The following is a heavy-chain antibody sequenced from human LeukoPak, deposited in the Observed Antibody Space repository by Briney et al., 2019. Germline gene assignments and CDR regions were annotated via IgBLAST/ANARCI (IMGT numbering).Heavy chain of an antibody. V-gene: IGHV3-48*03. CDR1: RLTFSGFE. CDR3: ARRFRD. J-gene: IGHJ4*02. Sequence: GGSLRLSCVGSRLTFSGFEMNWVCQAPGKGLEWVSYIKDDGSLKTYADSVKGRFTISRDNAKNSLYLQMNSLRVEDTAIYYCARRFRDWGQGTLVTVSS. CDR2: IKDDGSLK. D-gene: IGHD5-24*01.